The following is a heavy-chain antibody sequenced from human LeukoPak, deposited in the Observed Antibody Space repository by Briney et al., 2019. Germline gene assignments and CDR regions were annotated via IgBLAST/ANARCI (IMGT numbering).Heavy chain of an antibody. J-gene: IGHJ4*02. D-gene: IGHD3-22*01. CDR1: GYTFTSYG. CDR2: ISAYNGNT. V-gene: IGHV1-18*01. Sequence: ASVKVSCKASGYTFTSYGISWVRQAPGQGLEWMGWISAYNGNTNYAQKLQGRVTMTTDTSTSTAYMELRSLRSDDTAVYYCARDMFKYYYDSSGYPDYWGQGTPVTVSS. CDR3: ARDMFKYYYDSSGYPDY.